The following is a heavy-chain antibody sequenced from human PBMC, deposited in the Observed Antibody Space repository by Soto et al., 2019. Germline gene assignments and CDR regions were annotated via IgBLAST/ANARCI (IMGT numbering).Heavy chain of an antibody. V-gene: IGHV4-31*03. Sequence: QVQLQESGPGLVKPSQTLSLTCSLSGGSISSGGYSWSWIRPHPGQGLEWIGYIFYSGRTFYNPSLKSRVTMSIDASKNQFSLNLNSVTAADTAVYYCARDGDGYRAFAFWGQGTLVTVSS. CDR2: IFYSGRT. CDR1: GGSISSGGYS. J-gene: IGHJ4*02. D-gene: IGHD5-12*01. CDR3: ARDGDGYRAFAF.